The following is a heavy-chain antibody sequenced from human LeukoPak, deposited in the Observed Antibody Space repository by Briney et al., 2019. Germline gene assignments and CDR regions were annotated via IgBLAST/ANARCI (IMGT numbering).Heavy chain of an antibody. D-gene: IGHD1-26*01. J-gene: IGHJ6*03. CDR3: AKAAIVGATTNYYYYYMDV. V-gene: IGHV4-4*07. Sequence: PSETLFLTCTVSGGSISSYYWSWIRQPAGKGLEWIGRIYTSGSTNYNPSLKSRVTMSVDTSKNQFSLKLSSVTAADTAVYYCAKAAIVGATTNYYYYYMDVWGKGTTVTVSS. CDR1: GGSISSYY. CDR2: IYTSGST.